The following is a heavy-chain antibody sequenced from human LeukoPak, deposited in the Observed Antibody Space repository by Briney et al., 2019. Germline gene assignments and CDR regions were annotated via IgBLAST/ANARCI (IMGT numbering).Heavy chain of an antibody. CDR3: ARGIADPYSFDS. Sequence: SETLSLTCSVSGGSINSGYWSWIRQPPGKGLEWIGLLYPSGSTNYSPSLKSRVTMSVDKSKNQFSLNLSSVTAADTAVYYCARGIADPYSFDSWGQGTLVTVSS. V-gene: IGHV4-4*07. CDR2: LYPSGST. CDR1: GGSINSGY. J-gene: IGHJ4*02. D-gene: IGHD6-13*01.